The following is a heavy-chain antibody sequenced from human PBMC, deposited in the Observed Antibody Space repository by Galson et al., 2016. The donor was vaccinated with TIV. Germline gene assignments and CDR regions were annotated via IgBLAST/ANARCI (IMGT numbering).Heavy chain of an antibody. Sequence: PALVTPTQTLTMTCDFSGFSLATNEMGVGWIRQSPGKALEWLAVIYWDGDKRYRPSLRSRLTVTKDTFNNQVVLNMTKMDQLDTGRYYCARMPATSGTIFDSWGPGFLVTVS. D-gene: IGHD1-14*01. V-gene: IGHV2-5*02. J-gene: IGHJ4*01. CDR2: IYWDGDK. CDR1: GFSLATNEMG. CDR3: ARMPATSGTIFDS.